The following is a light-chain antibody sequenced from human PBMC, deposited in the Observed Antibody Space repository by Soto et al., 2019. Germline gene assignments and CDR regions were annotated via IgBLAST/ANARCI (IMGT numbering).Light chain of an antibody. V-gene: IGKV3-11*01. CDR1: QYINTR. J-gene: IGKJ1*01. CDR3: HQRQSWPRK. Sequence: EIVLTPSPATLSSFPVDRVTLSCRASQYINTRLAWYQHRPGQAPRLLIYQTSLRAAGIPARFSASGSGTDFTLTISDVQPEDFALYYCHQRQSWPRKFGQGTKVDIK. CDR2: QTS.